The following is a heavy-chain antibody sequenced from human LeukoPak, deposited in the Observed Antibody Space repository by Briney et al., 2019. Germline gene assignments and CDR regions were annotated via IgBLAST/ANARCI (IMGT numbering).Heavy chain of an antibody. CDR1: GFTFSSYA. Sequence: PGGSLRLSCAASGFTFSSYAMHWVHQAPGKGLEWVAVISYDGSNKYYADSVKGRFTISRDNSKNTLYLQVNSLRAEDTAVYYCARPRGYEYYYGMDVWGQGTTVTVSS. D-gene: IGHD5-12*01. CDR3: ARPRGYEYYYGMDV. V-gene: IGHV3-30*04. J-gene: IGHJ6*02. CDR2: ISYDGSNK.